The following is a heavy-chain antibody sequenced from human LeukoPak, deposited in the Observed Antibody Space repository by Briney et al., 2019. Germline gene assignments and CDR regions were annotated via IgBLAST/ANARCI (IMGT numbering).Heavy chain of an antibody. CDR3: ARGGRDGYNYFDS. CDR2: IYSGGST. Sequence: GGSLRLSCATSGFSVSANYMTWVRQVPGKGLEWVSLIYSGGSTSYTDSVKGRFTISRDNSKNILYLQMNSPRAEDTAVYYCARGGRDGYNYFDSWGQGTLVTVSS. V-gene: IGHV3-53*01. D-gene: IGHD5-24*01. CDR1: GFSVSANY. J-gene: IGHJ4*02.